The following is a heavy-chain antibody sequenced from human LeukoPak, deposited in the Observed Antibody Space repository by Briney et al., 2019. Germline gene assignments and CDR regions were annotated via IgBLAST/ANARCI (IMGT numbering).Heavy chain of an antibody. CDR1: GYTFTSYY. CDR3: ARESSTMVRGPYFDY. V-gene: IGHV1-46*01. D-gene: IGHD3-10*01. CDR2: INPSGGST. Sequence: ASVKVSCKASGYTFTSYYMHWVRQAPGQGLEWMGIINPSGGSTSYAQKFQGRVTMTRDTSTSTVYMELSSLRSEDTAVYYRARESSTMVRGPYFDYWGQGTLVTVSS. J-gene: IGHJ4*02.